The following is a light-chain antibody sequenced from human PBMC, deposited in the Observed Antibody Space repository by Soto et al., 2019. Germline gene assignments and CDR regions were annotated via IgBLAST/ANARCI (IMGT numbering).Light chain of an antibody. V-gene: IGKV1-5*03. J-gene: IGKJ2*01. CDR1: QSISSW. CDR3: HQYNGYSYT. Sequence: DILMTQSPSTLSASVEDRVTITCRASQSISSWLAWYQQKPGKAPKLLIYKASSLESGVPSNFSGSGSGSEFTLTISSLQPDDFATYYCHQYNGYSYTFGQGTKLEIK. CDR2: KAS.